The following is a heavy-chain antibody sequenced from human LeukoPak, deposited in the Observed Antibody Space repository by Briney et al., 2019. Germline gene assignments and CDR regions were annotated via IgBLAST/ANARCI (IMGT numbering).Heavy chain of an antibody. D-gene: IGHD3-10*01. CDR2: ISSSSSYI. Sequence: GGSLRLSCAASGFTFSSYSVNWVRQAPGKGLEWVSSISSSSSYIYYADSVKGRFTISRDNAKNSLYLQMNSLRAEDTAVYYCARGDGDYYDSGSYPPPDYWGQGTLVTVSS. J-gene: IGHJ4*02. V-gene: IGHV3-21*01. CDR1: GFTFSSYS. CDR3: ARGDGDYYDSGSYPPPDY.